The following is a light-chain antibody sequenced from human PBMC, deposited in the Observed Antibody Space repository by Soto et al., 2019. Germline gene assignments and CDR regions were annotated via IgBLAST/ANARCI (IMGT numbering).Light chain of an antibody. CDR2: DAS. J-gene: IGKJ4*01. CDR3: QQYNSYPPRT. Sequence: FHMTQAPSTLSASVRDRVTITCRASHSTSSCLAWYQQKPGQAPKLLIYDASTRDSGIPSRFSGSRSGTEFTLTISSLQPEDSAAYYCQQYNSYPPRTFGGGTKVDIK. V-gene: IGKV1-5*01. CDR1: HSTSSC.